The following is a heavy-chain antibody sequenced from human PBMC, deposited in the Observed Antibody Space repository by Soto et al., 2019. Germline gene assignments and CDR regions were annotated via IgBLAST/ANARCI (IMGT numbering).Heavy chain of an antibody. V-gene: IGHV3-23*01. J-gene: IGHJ4*02. CDR1: GFTFQGNA. CDR2: LSGSGGNT. CDR3: ANVTCRDCYTHCFGF. D-gene: IGHD2-21*02. Sequence: EMYLLESGGDLVQPGGSLRLSCVASGFTFQGNAMGWVRQAPGKGLEWVADLSGSGGNTYYAASVKGRFTISRDNSKNTVFLHMGSLRAEDTAVYYCANVTCRDCYTHCFGFWGQGTLVTVSS.